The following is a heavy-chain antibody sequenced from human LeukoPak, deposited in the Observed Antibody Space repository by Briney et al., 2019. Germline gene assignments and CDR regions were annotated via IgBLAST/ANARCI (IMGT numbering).Heavy chain of an antibody. D-gene: IGHD5-12*01. CDR2: ISYDGSNK. CDR1: GFTFSSYE. CDR3: AKDWGRKRAYSGYDYGYYGMDV. J-gene: IGHJ6*02. Sequence: GGSLRLSCAASGFTFSSYEMNWVRQAPGKGLEWVAVISYDGSNKYYADSVKGRFTISRDNSKNTLYLQMNSLRAEDTAVYYCAKDWGRKRAYSGYDYGYYGMDVWGQGTTVTVSS. V-gene: IGHV3-30*18.